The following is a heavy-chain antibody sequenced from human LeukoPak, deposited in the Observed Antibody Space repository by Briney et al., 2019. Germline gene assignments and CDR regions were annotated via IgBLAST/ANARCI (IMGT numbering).Heavy chain of an antibody. CDR3: AKDQASYYYGSGIFDY. CDR1: GFTFSSYG. D-gene: IGHD3-10*01. V-gene: IGHV3-30*18. J-gene: IGHJ4*02. CDR2: ISYDGSNK. Sequence: GGSLRLSCAASGFTFSSYGMHWVRQAPGKGLEWVAVISYDGSNKYYADSVKGRFTISRDNSKNTLYLQMNSLRAEDTAVYYCAKDQASYYYGSGIFDYWGQGTLVTVSS.